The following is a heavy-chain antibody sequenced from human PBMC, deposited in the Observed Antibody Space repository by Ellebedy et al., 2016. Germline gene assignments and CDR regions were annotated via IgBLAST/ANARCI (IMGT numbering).Heavy chain of an antibody. V-gene: IGHV1-18*01. Sequence: ASVKVSXXASGFTFTTYGLTWVRQAPGQGLEWMGWISDYNANTNYAQKLQGRVTMTTDTSTSTAYMELRSLRSDDTAVYYCARGDSSYYYYYGMDVWGQGTTVTVSS. D-gene: IGHD2-21*01. CDR3: ARGDSSYYYYYGMDV. CDR1: GFTFTTYG. J-gene: IGHJ6*02. CDR2: ISDYNANT.